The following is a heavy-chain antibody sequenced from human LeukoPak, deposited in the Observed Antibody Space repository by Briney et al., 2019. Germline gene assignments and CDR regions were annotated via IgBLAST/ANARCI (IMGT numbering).Heavy chain of an antibody. CDR2: IKTDGSQI. CDR1: GFTFSSYW. V-gene: IGHV3-7*01. Sequence: GSLRLSCVASGFTFSSYWMTWVRQAPGKGLEWVANIKTDGSQIYYVDSVKGRFTISRDNAKNSLYLQMNSLRAEDTAVYYCARDPGYGSRWYGFYYMDVWGKGTPVTVSS. J-gene: IGHJ6*03. CDR3: ARDPGYGSRWYGFYYMDV. D-gene: IGHD6-13*01.